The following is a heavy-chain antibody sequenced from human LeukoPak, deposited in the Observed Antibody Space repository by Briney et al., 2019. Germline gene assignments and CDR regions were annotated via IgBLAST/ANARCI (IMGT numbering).Heavy chain of an antibody. J-gene: IGHJ6*03. D-gene: IGHD6-25*01. CDR3: AREAAEVGNYYMDV. Sequence: GGSLRLSCAASGFSFNKYSMDWVRQAPGKGLEWVSYISSSSSTIYYADSVKGRFTIFRDNAKNSLYLQMNSLRADDTAVYYCAREAAEVGNYYMDVWGKGTTVTVSS. CDR2: ISSSSSTI. V-gene: IGHV3-48*04. CDR1: GFSFNKYS.